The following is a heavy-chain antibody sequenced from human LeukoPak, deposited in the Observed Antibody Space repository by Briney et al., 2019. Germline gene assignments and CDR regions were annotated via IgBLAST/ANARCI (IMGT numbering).Heavy chain of an antibody. CDR2: ISYDGSNK. D-gene: IGHD2-15*01. J-gene: IGHJ1*01. CDR3: ARELSGSRKVQYFQH. CDR1: GFTFSSYA. Sequence: PGGSLRLSCAASGFTFSSYAMHWVRQAPGKGLEWVAVISYDGSNKYYADSVKGRFTISRDNSKNTLYLQMNSLRAEDTAVYYCARELSGSRKVQYFQHWGQGTLVTVSS. V-gene: IGHV3-30-3*01.